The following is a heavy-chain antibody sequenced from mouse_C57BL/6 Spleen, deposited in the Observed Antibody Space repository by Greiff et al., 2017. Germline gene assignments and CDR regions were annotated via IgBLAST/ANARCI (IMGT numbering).Heavy chain of an antibody. D-gene: IGHD1-1*01. CDR1: GYTFTSYW. V-gene: IGHV1-61*01. CDR2: IYPSDSET. Sequence: VQLQQPGAELVRPGSSVKLSCKASGYTFTSYWMDWVKQRPGQGLEWIGNIYPSDSETHYNQKFKDKATLTVDKSSSTAYMQLSSLTSEDSAVYYCARGIYYGSSYKYFDVWGTVTTVTVSS. J-gene: IGHJ1*03. CDR3: ARGIYYGSSYKYFDV.